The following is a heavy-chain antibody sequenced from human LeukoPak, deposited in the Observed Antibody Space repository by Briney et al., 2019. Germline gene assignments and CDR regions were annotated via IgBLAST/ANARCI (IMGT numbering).Heavy chain of an antibody. CDR3: ARLMSRLWWSRSDAFDI. Sequence: SETLSLTCAVYGGSFSGYYWSWTRQPPGKGLEWIGEINHSGSTNYNPSLKSRVTISVDTSKNQFSLKLSSVTAADTAVYYCARLMSRLWWSRSDAFDIWGQGTMVTVSS. CDR2: INHSGST. CDR1: GGSFSGYY. J-gene: IGHJ3*02. V-gene: IGHV4-34*01. D-gene: IGHD2-21*01.